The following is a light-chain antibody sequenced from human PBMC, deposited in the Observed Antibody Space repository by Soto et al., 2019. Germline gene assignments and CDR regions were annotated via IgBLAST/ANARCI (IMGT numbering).Light chain of an antibody. J-gene: IGLJ2*01. CDR1: SSDVGGYNY. CDR2: DVS. Sequence: QSALTQPASVSGSPGQSITISCTGTSSDVGGYNYVSWYQQHPGKAPKLMIYDVSNRPSGVSNRFSGSKSGNTASLTISGLQAEDQADYYCRSYTNSSTLEDVVFGGGTKVTVL. V-gene: IGLV2-14*01. CDR3: RSYTNSSTLEDVV.